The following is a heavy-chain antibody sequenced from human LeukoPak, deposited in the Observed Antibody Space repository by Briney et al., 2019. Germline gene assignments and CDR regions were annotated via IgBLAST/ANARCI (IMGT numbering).Heavy chain of an antibody. D-gene: IGHD2-15*01. CDR1: GFTFSSYD. CDR3: ARVRDCGGGSCFSYLDY. V-gene: IGHV3-74*01. J-gene: IGHJ4*02. CDR2: INGDESST. Sequence: GGSLRLSCAASGFTFSSYDMHWVRQVPGKGLVWVSRINGDESSTTYADSVKGRFTISRDNAKNTLYLQMNTLRAEDTAVYYCARVRDCGGGSCFSYLDYWGQGTLVTVSS.